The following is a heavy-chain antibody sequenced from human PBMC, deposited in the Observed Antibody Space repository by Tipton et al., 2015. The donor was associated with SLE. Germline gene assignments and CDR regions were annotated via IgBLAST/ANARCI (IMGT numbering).Heavy chain of an antibody. Sequence: TLSLTCTVSGGSISSSSYYWGWIRQPPGKGLEWIGSIYYSGSTYYNPSLKSRVTISVDTSKNQFSLKLSSVTAADTAVYYCAREGGTGTPDAFDIWGQGTMVTVSS. CDR2: IYYSGST. J-gene: IGHJ3*02. V-gene: IGHV4-39*07. D-gene: IGHD1-7*01. CDR3: AREGGTGTPDAFDI. CDR1: GGSISSSSYY.